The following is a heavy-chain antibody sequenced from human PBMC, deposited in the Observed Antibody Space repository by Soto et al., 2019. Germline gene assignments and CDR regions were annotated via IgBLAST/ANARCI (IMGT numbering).Heavy chain of an antibody. Sequence: QVQLVQSGAEVKKPGSSVKVSCKASGGTFSSYAISWVRQAPGQGLEWMGGIIPISGTANYAQKFQGRVTITADESTSTVYMGLSSLRSEDTAVYFCARSQGSSTSLDIYYYFYYGMDVWGQGTTLTVSS. V-gene: IGHV1-69*01. J-gene: IGHJ6*02. D-gene: IGHD2-2*01. CDR1: GGTFSSYA. CDR3: ARSQGSSTSLDIYYYFYYGMDV. CDR2: IIPISGTA.